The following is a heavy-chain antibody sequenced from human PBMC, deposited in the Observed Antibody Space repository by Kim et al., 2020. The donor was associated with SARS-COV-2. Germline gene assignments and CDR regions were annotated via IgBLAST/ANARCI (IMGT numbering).Heavy chain of an antibody. D-gene: IGHD2-2*01. J-gene: IGHJ6*02. CDR1: GPTVSDHY. V-gene: IGHV3-72*01. CDR2: SRDKVNIYTT. Sequence: GGSLRLSCAASGPTVSDHYMDWVRQAPGKGLEWVGRSRDKVNIYTTEYAASVKGRFTISRDESKNSLYLQMNSLETEDTAVYYCTRAAGSKTGMDVWGQGTTVTVSS. CDR3: TRAAGSKTGMDV.